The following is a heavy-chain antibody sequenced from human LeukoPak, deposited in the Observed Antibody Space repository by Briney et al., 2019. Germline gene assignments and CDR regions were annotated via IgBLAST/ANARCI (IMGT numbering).Heavy chain of an antibody. CDR3: TRDSFGDYIDY. J-gene: IGHJ4*02. D-gene: IGHD3-10*01. Sequence: GGSLRLSCAASGFTFSSYDMHWVRQATGKGLEWVSAIGTAGDTYYPGSVKGRFTISRENAKNSLYLQMNSLRAGDTAVYYCTRDSFGDYIDYWGQGTLVTVSS. CDR1: GFTFSSYD. CDR2: IGTAGDT. V-gene: IGHV3-13*01.